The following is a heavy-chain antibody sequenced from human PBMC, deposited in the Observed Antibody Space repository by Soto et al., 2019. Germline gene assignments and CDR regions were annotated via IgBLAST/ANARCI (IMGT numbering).Heavy chain of an antibody. J-gene: IGHJ4*02. Sequence: QVQLQQWGAGLLKPSETLSLTCAVYGGSFSGYYWSWIRQPPGKGLEWIGEINHSGSTNYNPSLKSRVTISVYTSKNQFSLKLSSVTAADTAVYYCARHDFWSGSDYWGQGTLVTVSS. D-gene: IGHD3-3*01. CDR3: ARHDFWSGSDY. CDR2: INHSGST. CDR1: GGSFSGYY. V-gene: IGHV4-34*01.